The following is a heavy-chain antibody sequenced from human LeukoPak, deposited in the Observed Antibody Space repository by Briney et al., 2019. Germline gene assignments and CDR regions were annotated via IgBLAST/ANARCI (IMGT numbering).Heavy chain of an antibody. Sequence: SETLSLTCTVSGGSISSYYWSWIRQPAGKGLEWIGRIYTSGSTNYNPSLKSRVTMSVDTSKNQFSLKLSSVNAADPPVYYCARDKYDEPMVVAAPMWFDPWGQGTMVSVSS. CDR3: ARDKYDEPMVVAAPMWFDP. J-gene: IGHJ5*02. CDR2: IYTSGST. D-gene: IGHD2-15*01. CDR1: GGSISSYY. V-gene: IGHV4-4*07.